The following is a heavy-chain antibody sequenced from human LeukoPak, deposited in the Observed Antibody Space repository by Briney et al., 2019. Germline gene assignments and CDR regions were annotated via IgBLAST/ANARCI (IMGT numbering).Heavy chain of an antibody. CDR1: GFTSSSYW. V-gene: IGHV3-74*01. CDR2: LTSDGSDT. D-gene: IGHD5/OR15-5a*01. J-gene: IGHJ6*02. CDR3: ARGVGYYYGMDV. Sequence: GGSLRLSCAASGFTSSSYWMHWVRQAPGKGLMWVSRLTSDGSDTSYADSVKGRFTISRDIAKNTLYLQMSSLRAEDTAVYYCARGVGYYYGMDVWGQGTTVTVSS.